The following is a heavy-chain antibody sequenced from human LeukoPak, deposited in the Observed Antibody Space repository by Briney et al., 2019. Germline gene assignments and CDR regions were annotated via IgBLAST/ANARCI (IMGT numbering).Heavy chain of an antibody. D-gene: IGHD3-3*01. J-gene: IGHJ6*02. Sequence: ASVKVSCKASGYTFTGYYMHWVRQAPGQGVEWMGWINPNSGGTNYAQKFQGRVTMTRDTSISTAYMELSRLRSDDTAVYYCARCDFWSGSYYGMDVWGQGTTVTVSS. CDR1: GYTFTGYY. CDR2: INPNSGGT. V-gene: IGHV1-2*02. CDR3: ARCDFWSGSYYGMDV.